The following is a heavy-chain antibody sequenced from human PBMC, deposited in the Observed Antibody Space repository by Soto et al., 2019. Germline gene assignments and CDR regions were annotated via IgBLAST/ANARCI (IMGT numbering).Heavy chain of an antibody. J-gene: IGHJ4*02. Sequence: QVQLVQSGAEVKKPGASVKVSCKVSGYTLSEVSMYWVRQAPGKGLEWMGGFDPEDGETIYAQKFQGRVTMTEDTSTGTAYMELSSLRSEDTAVYYCATDPGYNYLMGFDHWGQGTLVTVSS. CDR2: FDPEDGET. CDR1: GYTLSEVS. V-gene: IGHV1-24*01. D-gene: IGHD5-18*01. CDR3: ATDPGYNYLMGFDH.